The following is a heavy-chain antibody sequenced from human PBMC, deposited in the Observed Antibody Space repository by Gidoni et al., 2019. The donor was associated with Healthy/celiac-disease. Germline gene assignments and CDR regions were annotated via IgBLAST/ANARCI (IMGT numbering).Heavy chain of an antibody. CDR2: ISGSGGST. CDR1: AFAFSGYL. J-gene: IGHJ4*02. V-gene: IGHV3-23*01. CDR3: AKDLRPRDTARARERYFDY. D-gene: IGHD5-18*01. Sequence: ELLLWYSGGGLLQPGGSLCLYCGASAFAFSGYLMSWVRQAPGKGLEWISAISGSGGSTYYAESVKGRVTISRDKSKSTLYLQMNSLRAEDTAVYYCAKDLRPRDTARARERYFDYWGQGTLVTVSS.